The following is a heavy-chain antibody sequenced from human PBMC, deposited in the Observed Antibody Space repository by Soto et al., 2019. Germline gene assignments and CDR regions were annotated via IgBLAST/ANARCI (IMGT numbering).Heavy chain of an antibody. D-gene: IGHD2-2*01. V-gene: IGHV3-30*03. CDR2: MSHDGSRQ. J-gene: IGHJ4*02. Sequence: QVQLVESGGGVVQPGRSLRLSCAASGFTLSGNDMHWVRQAPGKGPEWVAVMSHDGSRQYYADSVKGRFTISRDTSKSTLYLQMNSLTTEDTAVYYCARGGWYASWSSSDCWGQGTLVTVSS. CDR1: GFTLSGND. CDR3: ARGGWYASWSSSDC.